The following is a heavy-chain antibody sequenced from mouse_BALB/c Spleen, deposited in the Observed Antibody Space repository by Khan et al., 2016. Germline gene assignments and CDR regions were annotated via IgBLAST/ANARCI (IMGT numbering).Heavy chain of an antibody. D-gene: IGHD2-12*01. CDR1: GYSFTNYG. Sequence: QIQLVQSGPELKKPGETVKISCKASGYSFTNYGMNWVKQAPGKGLKWMGWINTYNGEPTYADDFKGRFALSLETSGSTAFLQINNLKNEDMATYFCARGRRPYRYFDDWGAGTTVTVSS. V-gene: IGHV9-1*02. CDR3: ARGRRPYRYFDD. CDR2: INTYNGEP. J-gene: IGHJ1*01.